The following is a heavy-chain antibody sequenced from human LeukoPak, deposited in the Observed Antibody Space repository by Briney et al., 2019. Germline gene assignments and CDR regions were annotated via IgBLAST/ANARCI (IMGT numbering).Heavy chain of an antibody. CDR2: IYPGDSDT. CDR3: ARGVYYDSSGYLPHFDY. V-gene: IGHV5-51*01. D-gene: IGHD3-22*01. CDR1: GYNFNTYW. J-gene: IGHJ4*02. Sequence: GESLKISCKGSGYNFNTYWIGWVRQMPGKGLEWMGIIYPGDSDTRYSPSFQGQVTISADKSISTAYLQWSSLKASDTAMYYCARGVYYDSSGYLPHFDYWGQGTLVTVSS.